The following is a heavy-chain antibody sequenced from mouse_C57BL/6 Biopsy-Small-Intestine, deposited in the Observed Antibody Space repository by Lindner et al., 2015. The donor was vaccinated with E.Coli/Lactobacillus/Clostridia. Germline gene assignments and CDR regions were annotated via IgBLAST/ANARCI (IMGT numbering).Heavy chain of an antibody. J-gene: IGHJ4*01. V-gene: IGHV1-42*01. CDR3: ARRGVLRAFPYYYAMDY. Sequence: EVQLQESGPELVKPGASVKISCKASGYSFTGYYMNWVKQSPEKSLEWIGEINPSTGGTTYNQKFKAKATLTVDKSSSTAYMQLKSLTSEDSAVYYCARRGVLRAFPYYYAMDYWGQGTSVTVSS. CDR2: INPSTGGT. CDR1: GYSFTGYY. D-gene: IGHD1-1*01.